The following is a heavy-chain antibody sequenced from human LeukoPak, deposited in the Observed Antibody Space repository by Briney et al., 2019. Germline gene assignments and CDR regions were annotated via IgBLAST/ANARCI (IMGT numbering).Heavy chain of an antibody. D-gene: IGHD4-23*01. CDR1: GGSISSYY. CDR2: IAYSGST. V-gene: IGHV4-59*01. J-gene: IGHJ3*02. CDR3: ARDYGDNSITFGI. Sequence: SETLSLTCTVSGGSISSYYWGWIRQPPGKGLEWIGHIAYSGSTIYNPSLKSRVTITLDTSKNLFSLKPTSVTAADTAVYYCARDYGDNSITFGIWGQGTMVTVSS.